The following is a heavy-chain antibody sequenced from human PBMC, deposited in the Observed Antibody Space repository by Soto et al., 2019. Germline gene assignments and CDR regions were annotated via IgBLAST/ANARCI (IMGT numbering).Heavy chain of an antibody. CDR2: ISGSGASK. V-gene: IGHV3-23*01. CDR3: ARTWLYDSSGYHRDGFDI. CDR1: GCPFRSCT. J-gene: IGHJ3*02. D-gene: IGHD3-22*01. Sequence: PGGSLRLSCAASGCPFRSCTMNWVRQSTGEGMEWVTGISGSGASKYSADSVKGRFTISRENSLDTLLLQIASLRAEDTAVYYCARTWLYDSSGYHRDGFDIWAQGTMFTVSS.